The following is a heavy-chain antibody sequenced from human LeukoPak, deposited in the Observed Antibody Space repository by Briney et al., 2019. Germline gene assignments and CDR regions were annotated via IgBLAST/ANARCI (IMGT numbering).Heavy chain of an antibody. CDR1: GFTFYTYS. J-gene: IGHJ4*02. CDR2: ISSSGTYT. CDR3: ARDRWLQSQRYFDY. V-gene: IGHV3-21*01. Sequence: GGSLRLSCAASGFTFYTYSMNWVRQAPGKGLEWVSSISSSGTYTYYADSVKGRFTISRDNAKNSLYVQMDSLRAEDTAVYYCARDRWLQSQRYFDYWGQGILVTVSS. D-gene: IGHD5-24*01.